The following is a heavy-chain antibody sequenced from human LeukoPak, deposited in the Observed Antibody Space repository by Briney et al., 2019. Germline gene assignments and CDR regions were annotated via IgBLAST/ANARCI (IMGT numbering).Heavy chain of an antibody. J-gene: IGHJ4*02. V-gene: IGHV3-21*01. Sequence: GGSLRLSCEASGFTFTTYSMTWVRQAPGKGLEWVSIIGSGSSAIFSADALKGRFTISRDDAKNLLYLDMNSLRAEDTAVYYCARGHTAVTRHFDFWGQGTLVTVSS. CDR2: IGSGSSAI. D-gene: IGHD4-17*01. CDR3: ARGHTAVTRHFDF. CDR1: GFTFTTYS.